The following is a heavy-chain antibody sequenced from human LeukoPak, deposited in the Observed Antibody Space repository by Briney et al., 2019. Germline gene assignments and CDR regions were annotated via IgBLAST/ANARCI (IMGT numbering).Heavy chain of an antibody. CDR2: ISGSGSNT. CDR1: GFSFSTCA. V-gene: IGHV3-23*01. J-gene: IGHJ4*02. Sequence: GGSLRLSCAASGFSFSTCAMNWVRQAPGRGLEWVSAISGSGSNTYYADSVRGRFTISRDNSKNTLYLQMNSLGAEDTALYYCAKDVRGYNRPFDYWGQGTLVTVSS. CDR3: AKDVRGYNRPFDY. D-gene: IGHD3-10*02.